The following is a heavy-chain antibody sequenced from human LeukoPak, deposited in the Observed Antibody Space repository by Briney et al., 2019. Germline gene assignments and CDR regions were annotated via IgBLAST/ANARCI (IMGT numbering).Heavy chain of an antibody. D-gene: IGHD2-21*02. J-gene: IGHJ5*02. CDR2: ISAYNGYT. Sequence: ASVKVSCKTSGYTFTSYGSSWVRQAPGQGLEWMGWISAYNGYTNYAQKLQGRVTMTTDTSTSTAYMELRSLRSDDTAVYYCARVLYCGGDCHGEGFDPWGQGTLVSVSS. CDR3: ARVLYCGGDCHGEGFDP. V-gene: IGHV1-18*01. CDR1: GYTFTSYG.